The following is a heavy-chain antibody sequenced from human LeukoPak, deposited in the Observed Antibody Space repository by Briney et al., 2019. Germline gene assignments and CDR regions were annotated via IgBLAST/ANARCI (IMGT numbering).Heavy chain of an antibody. CDR2: ISSSTSYI. J-gene: IGHJ4*02. Sequence: GGSLRLSCAASGFTFSSYSMNWIRQAPGKGLEWVSSISSSTSYIYYADSVKGRFTISKDNAKNSLYPQMNSLRAEDTAVYYCARAGGSTVSHSDYWGQGTLVTVSS. CDR3: ARAGGSTVSHSDY. V-gene: IGHV3-21*01. D-gene: IGHD4-17*01. CDR1: GFTFSSYS.